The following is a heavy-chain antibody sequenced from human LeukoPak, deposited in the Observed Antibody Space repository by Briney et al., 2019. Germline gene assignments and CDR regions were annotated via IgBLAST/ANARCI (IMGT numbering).Heavy chain of an antibody. CDR2: IYYDGSNK. CDR1: GFTFSSYG. D-gene: IGHD3-10*01. V-gene: IGHV3-33*03. J-gene: IGHJ4*02. CDR3: EKLPEHDYIDGPSGRARPPGEYYFDY. Sequence: GGSLRLSCAASGFTFSSYGMHWVRQAPGKGLEWVAIIYYDGSNKYYADSVKGRFTISRDNSKNTLYLQINSLRDEDKAVYYCEKLPEHDYIDGPSGRARPPGEYYFDYWGQGTLVTVSS.